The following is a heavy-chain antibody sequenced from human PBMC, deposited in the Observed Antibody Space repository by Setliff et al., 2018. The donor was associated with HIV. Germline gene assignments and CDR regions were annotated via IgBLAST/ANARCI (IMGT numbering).Heavy chain of an antibody. J-gene: IGHJ5*02. Sequence: LSLTCTVSGDSINTDGLYWTWIRQHPATGLEWIGYIHYNGITYYNPSLESRVSISVDLSKNQFSLKLNSVTVADTAVYYCARTKGGSKHGSFWDSWGQGILVTVSS. V-gene: IGHV4-31*03. D-gene: IGHD3-10*01. CDR2: IHYNGIT. CDR3: ARTKGGSKHGSFWDS. CDR1: GDSINTDGLY.